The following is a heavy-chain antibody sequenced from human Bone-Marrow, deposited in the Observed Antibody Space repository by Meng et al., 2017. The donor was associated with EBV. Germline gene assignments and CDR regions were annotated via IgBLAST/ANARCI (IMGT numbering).Heavy chain of an antibody. V-gene: IGHV4-39*07. CDR3: ATSYGYTSTY. CDR2: MSYSSRTT. CDR1: GASISSTSYY. Sequence: QSRLPESGPGLVPPSETLSLTCSVSGASISSTSYYWGWIRQSPGKGLEWIGSMSYSSRTTSYNASLKTRVSISIDSSKNQFSLRLQSVTAADTAVYYCATSYGYTSTYWGPGTLVTVSS. J-gene: IGHJ4*02. D-gene: IGHD5-18*01.